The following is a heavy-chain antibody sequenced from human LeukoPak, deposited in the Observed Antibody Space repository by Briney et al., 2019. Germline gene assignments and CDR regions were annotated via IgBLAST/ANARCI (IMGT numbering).Heavy chain of an antibody. J-gene: IGHJ4*02. CDR2: INSDGSST. CDR1: AFTFSNYT. V-gene: IGHV3-74*01. D-gene: IGHD4-17*01. Sequence: PGGSLRLSCAASAFTFSNYTMHWVRQAPGKGLVWVSRINSDGSSTSYADSVKGRFTISRDNAKNTLYLQMNSLRAEDTAVYYCASGGVGYGDYNYYFDYWGQGTLVTVSS. CDR3: ASGGVGYGDYNYYFDY.